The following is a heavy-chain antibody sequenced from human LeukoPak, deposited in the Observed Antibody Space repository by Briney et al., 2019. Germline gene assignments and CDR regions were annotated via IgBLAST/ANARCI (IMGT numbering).Heavy chain of an antibody. CDR3: ARHYRRGYFDP. D-gene: IGHD4-11*01. Sequence: SETLSLTCAVYAGSFSGYYWSWLRQPPGKGLDWIGEINHSGSTNYNPSLKSRVTISVDTSKNQFSLKLSSVTAADTAVYHCARHYRRGYFDPWGQGTLVTVSS. CDR2: INHSGST. J-gene: IGHJ5*02. CDR1: AGSFSGYY. V-gene: IGHV4-34*01.